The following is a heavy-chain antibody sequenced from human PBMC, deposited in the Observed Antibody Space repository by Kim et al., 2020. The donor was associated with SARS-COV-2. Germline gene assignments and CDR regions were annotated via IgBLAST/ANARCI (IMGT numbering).Heavy chain of an antibody. CDR3: AHRTWGRRFDP. Sequence: KRYRPALKSRLTITKDTSKNQVVLTMTNMDPVDTATYYCAHRTWGRRFDPWGQGTLVTVSS. CDR2: K. V-gene: IGHV2-5*01. J-gene: IGHJ5*02. D-gene: IGHD7-27*01.